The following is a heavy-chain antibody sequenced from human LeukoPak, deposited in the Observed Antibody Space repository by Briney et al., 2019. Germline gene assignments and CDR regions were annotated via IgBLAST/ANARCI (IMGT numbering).Heavy chain of an antibody. D-gene: IGHD2-21*02. CDR3: ARSSVVTAMVHLDY. V-gene: IGHV1-69*06. CDR2: IIPIFGTA. Sequence: SVKVSCKASGGTFSSYAISWVRQAPGQGLEWMGGIIPIFGTANYAQKFQGRVTITADKPTTTAYMELSSLRSEDTAVYYCARSSVVTAMVHLDYWGQGTLVTVSS. J-gene: IGHJ4*02. CDR1: GGTFSSYA.